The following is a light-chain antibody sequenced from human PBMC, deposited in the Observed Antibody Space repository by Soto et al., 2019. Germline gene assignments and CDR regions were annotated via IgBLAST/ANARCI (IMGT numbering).Light chain of an antibody. CDR1: SSDVRGYNY. V-gene: IGLV2-11*01. CDR3: CSYAGSYTPHVV. J-gene: IGLJ2*01. Sequence: QPVLTQPRSVSGSPGQSVTISCTGTSSDVRGYNYVSWYQQHPGKAPKLMIYDVSKRPSGVPDRFSGSKSGNTASLTISGLQAEDEADYYCCSYAGSYTPHVVFGGGTKVTVL. CDR2: DVS.